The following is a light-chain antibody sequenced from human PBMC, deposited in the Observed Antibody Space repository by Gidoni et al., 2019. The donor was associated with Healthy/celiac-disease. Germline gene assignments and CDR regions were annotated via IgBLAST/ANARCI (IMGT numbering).Light chain of an antibody. Sequence: DSQMTQSPASQSASVGDRVTITCRASQTISSYLNRYPQKPRKAPKLLIYAASSLQSAVPLRFCVSAAGTEFTLSPTSPHPLDFAPFFSHQSYITPCTFGQGTKLEIK. V-gene: IGKV1-39*01. CDR1: QTISSY. CDR3: HQSYITPCT. J-gene: IGKJ2*02. CDR2: AAS.